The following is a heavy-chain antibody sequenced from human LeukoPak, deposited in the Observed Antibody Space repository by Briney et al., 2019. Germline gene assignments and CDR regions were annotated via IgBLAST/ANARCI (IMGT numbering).Heavy chain of an antibody. CDR3: ARVRYYDSSGYYSAFDI. Sequence: ETLSLTCTVFGGSISGYYWSWVRQSPEKGLEWVSSISSSSSYIYYADSVKGRFTISRDNAKNSLYLQMNSLRAEDTAVYYCARVRYYDSSGYYSAFDIWGQGTMVTVSS. V-gene: IGHV3-21*01. CDR2: ISSSSSYI. J-gene: IGHJ3*02. CDR1: GGSISGYY. D-gene: IGHD3-22*01.